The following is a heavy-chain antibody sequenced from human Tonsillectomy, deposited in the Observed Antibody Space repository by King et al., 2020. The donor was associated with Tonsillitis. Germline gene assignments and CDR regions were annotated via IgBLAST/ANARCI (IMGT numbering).Heavy chain of an antibody. CDR2: IYSGGSA. CDR1: GFTVSSNY. Sequence: VQLVESGGGLIQPGGSLRLSCAASGFTVSSNYMTSVRQAPGQGLEWVSVIYSGGSAYYADSVKGRFTISRDNSKNTLYLQMNSLRAEDTAVYYCARDLMGATAGFDYWGQGTLVTVSS. D-gene: IGHD1-26*01. J-gene: IGHJ4*02. CDR3: ARDLMGATAGFDY. V-gene: IGHV3-53*01.